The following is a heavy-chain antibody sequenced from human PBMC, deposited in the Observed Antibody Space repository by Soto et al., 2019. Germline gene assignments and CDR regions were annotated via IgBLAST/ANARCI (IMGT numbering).Heavy chain of an antibody. CDR2: INSVSGGT. Sequence: QVQLVQSGAEVKQPGASVRVSCKASGSTHTIYFIHWLRQAPGQGLEWMGWINSVSGGTNYAHKFQVRVTMTRDTSTTTAFMDLSGLRSDDTAVYYCARGGSYYAHWGQGTLVSVSS. CDR1: GSTHTIYF. D-gene: IGHD1-26*01. J-gene: IGHJ4*02. V-gene: IGHV1-2*02. CDR3: ARGGSYYAH.